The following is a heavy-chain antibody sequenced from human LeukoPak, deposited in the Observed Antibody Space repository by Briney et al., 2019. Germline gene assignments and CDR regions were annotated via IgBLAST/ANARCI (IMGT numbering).Heavy chain of an antibody. CDR1: GFTFSSYA. J-gene: IGHJ4*02. D-gene: IGHD2-21*02. CDR3: SRDRGGGDIYFDY. V-gene: IGHV3-23*01. CDR2: ISGSGGST. Sequence: PGGSLRLSCAASGFTFSSYAMSWVRQAPGKGLEWVSAISGSGGSTYYADSVKGRFTISRDNSKNTLYLQMSSLGAEDTAIYYCSRDRGGGDIYFDYWGQGTLVTVSS.